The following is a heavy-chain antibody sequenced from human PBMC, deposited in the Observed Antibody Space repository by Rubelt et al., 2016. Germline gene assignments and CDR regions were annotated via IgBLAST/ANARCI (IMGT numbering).Heavy chain of an antibody. D-gene: IGHD1-1*01. V-gene: IGHV4-38-2*02. Sequence: QVQLQESGPGLVKPSETLSLTCTVSGYSISSGYHWGWIRQPPGKGLEWIGSIYHSGSTYYNPSLKSRVTISVDTSKNQFSLKLSPVTAADTAVYYCARQEIQLFGADGMDVWGQGTTVTVSS. CDR3: ARQEIQLFGADGMDV. J-gene: IGHJ6*02. CDR1: GYSISSGYH. CDR2: IYHSGST.